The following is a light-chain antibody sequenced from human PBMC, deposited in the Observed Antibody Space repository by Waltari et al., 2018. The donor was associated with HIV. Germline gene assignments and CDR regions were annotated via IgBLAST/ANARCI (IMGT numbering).Light chain of an antibody. CDR2: KDR. CDR3: QSPDKDDSSHVV. Sequence: SYELTQPPSVSVSPGQTARITCSGDALPSQYASWYQQKPGQAPVLGVYKDRERPSGIPEGFSGSKSGTTVTLTMSGVQADDEADYYCQSPDKDDSSHVVFGGGTKLTAL. J-gene: IGLJ2*01. V-gene: IGLV3-25*03. CDR1: ALPSQY.